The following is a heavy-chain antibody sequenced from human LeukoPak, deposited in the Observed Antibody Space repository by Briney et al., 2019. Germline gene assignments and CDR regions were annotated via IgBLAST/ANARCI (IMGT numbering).Heavy chain of an antibody. CDR3: ARDFFAPYYCGGDCYPDY. CDR1: GYTFTGYY. J-gene: IGHJ4*02. Sequence: GASVKVSCKASGYTFTGYYMHWVRQAPGQGLEWMGWISAYNGNTNYAQKLQGRVTMTTDTSTSTAYMELRSLRSDDTAVYYCARDFFAPYYCGGDCYPDYWGQGTLVTVSS. D-gene: IGHD2-21*02. CDR2: ISAYNGNT. V-gene: IGHV1-18*04.